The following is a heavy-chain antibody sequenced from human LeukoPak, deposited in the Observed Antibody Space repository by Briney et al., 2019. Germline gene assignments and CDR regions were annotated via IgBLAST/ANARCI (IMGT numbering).Heavy chain of an antibody. CDR3: ARGRFSSVWFDP. J-gene: IGHJ5*02. CDR1: GGSTSSYY. D-gene: IGHD3-3*01. CDR2: IYYSGST. V-gene: IGHV4-59*01. Sequence: SETLSLTCTVSGGSTSSYYWSWIRQPPGKGLEWIGYIYYSGSTNYNPSLKSRVTISVDTSKNQFSLKLSSVTAADTAVYYCARGRFSSVWFDPWGQGTLVTVSS.